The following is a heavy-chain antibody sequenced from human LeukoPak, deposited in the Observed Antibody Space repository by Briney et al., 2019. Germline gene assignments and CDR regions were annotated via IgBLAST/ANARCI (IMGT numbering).Heavy chain of an antibody. Sequence: PGGSLRLSCAASGFPFSDYYMSWIRQAPGKGLEWISYISSSTSRIYYADSVKGRFTISRDSARRSLFLQMNSLRDEDTAVYYCARDIHWAFDYWGQGTLVTVSS. CDR3: ARDIHWAFDY. CDR1: GFPFSDYY. D-gene: IGHD7-27*01. J-gene: IGHJ4*02. CDR2: ISSSTSRI. V-gene: IGHV3-11*04.